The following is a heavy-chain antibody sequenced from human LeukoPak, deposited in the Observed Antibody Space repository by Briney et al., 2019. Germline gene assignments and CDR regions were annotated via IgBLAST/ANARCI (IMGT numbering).Heavy chain of an antibody. CDR2: INHSGST. J-gene: IGHJ4*02. D-gene: IGHD1-26*01. V-gene: IGHV4-34*01. Sequence: PSETLSLTCAVYGGSFSGYYWSWIRQPPGKGLERIGEINHSGSTNYNPSLKSRVTISVDTSKNQFSLKLSSVTAADTAVYYCARAGRIVGATCLDYWGQGTLVTVSS. CDR3: ARAGRIVGATCLDY. CDR1: GGSFSGYY.